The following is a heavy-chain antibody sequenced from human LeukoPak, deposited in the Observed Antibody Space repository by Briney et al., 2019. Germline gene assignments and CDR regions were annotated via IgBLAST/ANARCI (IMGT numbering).Heavy chain of an antibody. Sequence: GGSLRLSCAASGFTFSSYGMHWVRQAPGKGLGWVAVISYDGSNKYYADSVKGRFTISRDNSKNTLYLQMNSLRAEDTAVYYCAKSGYGSGSSLPYWGQGTLVTVSS. CDR3: AKSGYGSGSSLPY. D-gene: IGHD3-10*01. V-gene: IGHV3-30*18. CDR1: GFTFSSYG. CDR2: ISYDGSNK. J-gene: IGHJ4*02.